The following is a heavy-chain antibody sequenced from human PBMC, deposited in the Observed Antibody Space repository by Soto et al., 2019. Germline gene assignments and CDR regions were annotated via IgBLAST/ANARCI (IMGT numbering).Heavy chain of an antibody. CDR2: IVPGASYT. CDR1: GYSFTSYW. J-gene: IGHJ6*02. D-gene: IGHD6-19*01. CDR3: ARPSRGPSSGVYYYYGMDV. Sequence: GPAQKITSKASGYSFTSYWISWVRQMPGKGLAWMERIVPGASYTNYSRSFQGPVLLSAVKSTSTAYLQWSGLRASGTAMYYCARPSRGPSSGVYYYYGMDVWGQGTTVTVCS. V-gene: IGHV5-10-1*01.